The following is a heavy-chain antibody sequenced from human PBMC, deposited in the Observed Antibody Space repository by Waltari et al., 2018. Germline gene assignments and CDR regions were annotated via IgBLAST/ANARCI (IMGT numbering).Heavy chain of an antibody. CDR1: GFTFRIYW. CDR3: ARETVLVEPCTELDY. J-gene: IGHJ4*02. Sequence: EVQVVESGGNLVQPGGSLRLSCAASGFTFRIYWMHLVHPAPGKGLVWGSGSNGGARSTSCAASVKGRFTISRDNAKNTLYLQMNSLRVEDTAVYYCARETVLVEPCTELDYWGLGTLVSVSS. V-gene: IGHV3-74*01. CDR2: SNGGARST. D-gene: IGHD2-8*02.